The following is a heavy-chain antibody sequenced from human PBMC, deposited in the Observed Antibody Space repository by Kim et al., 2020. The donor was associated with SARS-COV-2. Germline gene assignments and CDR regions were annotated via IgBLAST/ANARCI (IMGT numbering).Heavy chain of an antibody. CDR1: GFTFSSYW. J-gene: IGHJ4*02. V-gene: IGHV3-7*05. CDR2: IKQDGSEE. D-gene: IGHD3-10*01. CDR3: ARDSHGYYYASGSPDYFDY. Sequence: GGSLRLSCAASGFTFSSYWMNWVRQAPGKGLEWVANIKQDGSEEYYVDSVKGRFTISRDNAKNSLYLQMNSLRAEDTAVYYCARDSHGYYYASGSPDYFDYWGQGTLVTVSS.